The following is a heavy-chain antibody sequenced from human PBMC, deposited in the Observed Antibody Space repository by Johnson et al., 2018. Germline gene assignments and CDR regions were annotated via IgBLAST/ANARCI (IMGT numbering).Heavy chain of an antibody. D-gene: IGHD3-9*01. CDR3: VRVGYFVQLDV. CDR1: GFTFSNYD. V-gene: IGHV3-13*01. CDR2: IGAAGDT. Sequence: VQLVESGGGLVQPGGSLRLSCAASGFTFSNYDMYWVRQATGKGLEWVSGIGAAGDTRYPGSVQGRFTISRDNAKNSLYLLMNSLRAGDTAVYYCVRVGYFVQLDVWGKGTTVTVSS. J-gene: IGHJ6*04.